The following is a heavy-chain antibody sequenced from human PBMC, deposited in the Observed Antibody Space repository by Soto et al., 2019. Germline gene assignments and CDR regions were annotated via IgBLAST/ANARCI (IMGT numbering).Heavy chain of an antibody. J-gene: IGHJ6*02. V-gene: IGHV1-18*04. CDR2: ISAYNGNT. Sequence: ASVKVSCKASGYTFTSYGISWVRQAPGQGLEWMGWISAYNGNTNYAQKLQGRVTMTTDTSTSTAYMELRSLRSDDTAVYYCASTLAGYDSSGYYLSGMDVWGQGTTVTVS. CDR3: ASTLAGYDSSGYYLSGMDV. CDR1: GYTFTSYG. D-gene: IGHD3-22*01.